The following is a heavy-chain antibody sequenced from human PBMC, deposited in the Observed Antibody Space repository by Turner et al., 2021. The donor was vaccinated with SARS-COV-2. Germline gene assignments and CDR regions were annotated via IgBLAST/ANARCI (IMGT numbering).Heavy chain of an antibody. J-gene: IGHJ5*01. V-gene: IGHV3-23*01. D-gene: IGHD3-9*01. CDR1: GFSFGDST. Sequence: QLLESGGGLEESGKSLRLSCVASGFSFGDSTMAWVRLAPGKGLGFGSSIAAGADYTFYSDAVGGRFAVYRDNLKNTLYLEMNSLRVGDSALYYCARVASYYFDGRLWVGPLDTWGQGTLVRVS. CDR3: ARVASYYFDGRLWVGPLDT. CDR2: IAAGADYT.